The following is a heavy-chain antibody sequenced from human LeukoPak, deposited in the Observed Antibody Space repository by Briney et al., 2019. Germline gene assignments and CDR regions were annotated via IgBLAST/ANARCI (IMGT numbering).Heavy chain of an antibody. V-gene: IGHV1-2*02. CDR2: INPNSGGT. CDR1: GYTFTGYY. D-gene: IGHD3-9*01. Sequence: ASVKVSCKASGYTFTGYYMHWVRQAPGQGLEWMGWINPNSGGTNYAQKFQGRVTMTRDTSISTAYMELSRLRSDDTAVYYCARDYRVLRYFDWLKTYNNWFDPWGQGTLVTVSS. CDR3: ARDYRVLRYFDWLKTYNNWFDP. J-gene: IGHJ5*02.